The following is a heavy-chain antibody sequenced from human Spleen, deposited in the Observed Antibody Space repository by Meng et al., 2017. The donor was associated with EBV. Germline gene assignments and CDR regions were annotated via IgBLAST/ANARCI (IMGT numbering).Heavy chain of an antibody. Sequence: QVQLEGPGPGLVKPSQTLSLTCAVSGGSISSGGYYWSWIRQPPGKGLEWIGYIYYSGSTYYNPSLKSRVTISVDTSKNQFSLKLSSVTAADTAVYYCARTAMVRYFDYWGQGTLVTVSS. D-gene: IGHD5-18*01. CDR3: ARTAMVRYFDY. CDR1: GGSISSGGYY. J-gene: IGHJ4*02. V-gene: IGHV4-30-4*01. CDR2: IYYSGST.